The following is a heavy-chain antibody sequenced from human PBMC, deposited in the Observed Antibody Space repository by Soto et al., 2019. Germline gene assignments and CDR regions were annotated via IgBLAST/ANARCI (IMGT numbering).Heavy chain of an antibody. D-gene: IGHD3-22*01. J-gene: IGHJ6*02. CDR2: SNPNSSGT. Sequence: ASVKVSCKASGYTFTSYGISWVRQAPGQGLEWLGWSNPNSSGTVYAQKFQGRVTMTRDTSLTTVYMQLNRLTADDTAVYYCARDLIVDGPDNYAMDVWGQGTTVTVSS. CDR3: ARDLIVDGPDNYAMDV. CDR1: GYTFTSYG. V-gene: IGHV1-2*02.